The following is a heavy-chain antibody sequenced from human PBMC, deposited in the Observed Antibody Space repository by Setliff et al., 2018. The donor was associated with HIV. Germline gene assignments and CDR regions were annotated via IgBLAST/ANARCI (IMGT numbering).Heavy chain of an antibody. D-gene: IGHD5-12*01. CDR2: IYSGGST. CDR1: GFTVSSNY. J-gene: IGHJ2*01. V-gene: IGHV3-53*01. CDR3: ARVHSGYGGRFNWYFDL. Sequence: GGSLRLSCAASGFTVSSNYMSWVRQAPGKGLERVSVIYSGGSTYYADSVKGRFTISRDNSKNTLYLQMNSLRAEDTAVYYCARVHSGYGGRFNWYFDLWGRGTLVTVPS.